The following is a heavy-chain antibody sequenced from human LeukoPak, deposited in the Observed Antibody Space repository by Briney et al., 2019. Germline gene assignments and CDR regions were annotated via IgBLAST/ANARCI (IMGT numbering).Heavy chain of an antibody. V-gene: IGHV3-23*01. Sequence: GGSLRLSCAASGFTFSNYAMSWVRQAPGKGLEWVSGVSGSGGSTYHADSVKGRFTISRDNSKNTLFLQMNSQRAEDTAVYYCAKDTYSSSPYYFDYWGQGTLVTVSS. CDR1: GFTFSNYA. CDR3: AKDTYSSSPYYFDY. CDR2: VSGSGGST. J-gene: IGHJ4*02. D-gene: IGHD6-6*01.